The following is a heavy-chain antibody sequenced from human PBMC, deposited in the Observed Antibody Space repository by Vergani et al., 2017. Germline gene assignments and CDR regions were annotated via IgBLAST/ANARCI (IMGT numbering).Heavy chain of an antibody. CDR2: IGTAGDT. CDR3: ARGNGDFGFDY. V-gene: IGHV3-13*04. CDR1: GFTFSSYD. Sequence: EVQLLESGGGLVQPGGSLRLSCAASGFTFSSYDMHWVRQATGKGLEWVSAIGTAGDTYYPGSVKGRFTISRENAKNSLYLQMNSLRAGDTAVYYCARGNGDFGFDYWGQGTLVTVSS. J-gene: IGHJ4*02. D-gene: IGHD3-3*01.